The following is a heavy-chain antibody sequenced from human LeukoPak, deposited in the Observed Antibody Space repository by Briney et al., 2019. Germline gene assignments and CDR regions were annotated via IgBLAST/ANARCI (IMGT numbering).Heavy chain of an antibody. Sequence: SVKASCKASGGTSSSYAFSWVRQAPGQGLEWMGGIIPIFDATNYAQKFQGRVTITTDESTSTAYMELSSLRSEDTAVYYCARDLKYSSAPDVDKTFDPWGQGTLVTVSS. D-gene: IGHD6-25*01. CDR2: IIPIFDAT. CDR1: GGTSSSYA. J-gene: IGHJ5*02. CDR3: ARDLKYSSAPDVDKTFDP. V-gene: IGHV1-69*05.